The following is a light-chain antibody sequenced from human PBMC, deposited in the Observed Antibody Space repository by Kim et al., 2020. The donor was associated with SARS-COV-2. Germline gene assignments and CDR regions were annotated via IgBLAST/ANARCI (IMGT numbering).Light chain of an antibody. CDR3: QQYTTSPPAYT. CDR2: GAS. CDR1: QSISSEF. Sequence: EIVLTQSPGTLSLSPGERATLSCRASQSISSEFLAWYQQISGQPPRLLMFGASNRAAGIPDRFSGGGSGTDFTLTITRLEPADSAVNYCQQYTTSPPAYTFGQGTKLEI. V-gene: IGKV3-20*01. J-gene: IGKJ2*01.